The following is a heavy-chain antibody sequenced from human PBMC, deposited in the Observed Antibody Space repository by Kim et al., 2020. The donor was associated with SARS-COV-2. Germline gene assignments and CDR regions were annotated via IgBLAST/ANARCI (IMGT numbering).Heavy chain of an antibody. J-gene: IGHJ6*02. V-gene: IGHV3-9*01. Sequence: GGSLRLSCAASGFTFDDYAMHWVRQAPGKGLEWVSGISWNSGSIGYADSVKGRFTISRDNAKNSLYLQMNSLRAEDTALYYCAKDMDSHDYTSGDGMDVWGQGTTVTVSS. D-gene: IGHD4-4*01. CDR3: AKDMDSHDYTSGDGMDV. CDR2: ISWNSGSI. CDR1: GFTFDDYA.